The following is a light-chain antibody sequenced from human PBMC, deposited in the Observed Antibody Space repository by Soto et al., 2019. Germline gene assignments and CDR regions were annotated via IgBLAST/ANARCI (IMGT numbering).Light chain of an antibody. CDR1: QGISTW. J-gene: IGKJ4*01. V-gene: IGKV1D-12*01. CDR2: AES. Sequence: DIQMTQSPSSVSASVGDRVTITCRASQGISTWLAWYQQKPGKAPQLLIYAESNWQSGVPARFSGSRSGTDFTLTISSLQPEDFATYYCQQSNSFPLTFGGGTKVGIK. CDR3: QQSNSFPLT.